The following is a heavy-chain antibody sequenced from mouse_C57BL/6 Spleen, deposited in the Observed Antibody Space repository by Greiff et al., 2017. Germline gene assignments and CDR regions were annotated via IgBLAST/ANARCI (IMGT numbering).Heavy chain of an antibody. D-gene: IGHD2-4*01. V-gene: IGHV1-64*01. CDR3: ARGGYYDYERAMDY. J-gene: IGHJ4*01. Sequence: QVQLQQPGAELVKPGASVKLSCKASGYTFTSYWMHWVKQRPGQGLEWIGMIHPNSGSTNYNEKFKSKATLSVDKSSSTAYMQLSSLTSEDSAVYDCARGGYYDYERAMDYWGQGTSVTVSS. CDR2: IHPNSGST. CDR1: GYTFTSYW.